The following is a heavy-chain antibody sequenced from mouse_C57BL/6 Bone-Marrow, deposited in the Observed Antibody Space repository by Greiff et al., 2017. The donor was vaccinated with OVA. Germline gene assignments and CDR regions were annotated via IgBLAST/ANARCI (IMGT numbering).Heavy chain of an antibody. Sequence: EVQLQQSGTVLARPGASVKMSCKTSGYTFTSYWMHCVKQRPGQGLEWIGAIYPGNSDTSYNQKFKGKAKLTAVTSASTAYMELSSLTNEDSAVYYCTKAVVATDYFDYWGQGTTLTVSS. D-gene: IGHD1-1*01. CDR1: GYTFTSYW. J-gene: IGHJ2*01. V-gene: IGHV1-5*01. CDR2: IYPGNSDT. CDR3: TKAVVATDYFDY.